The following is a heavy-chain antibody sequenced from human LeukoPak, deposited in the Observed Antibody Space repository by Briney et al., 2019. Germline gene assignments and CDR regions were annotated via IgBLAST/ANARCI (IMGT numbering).Heavy chain of an antibody. V-gene: IGHV3-43*01. CDR3: AKDIGEGYSYGYIDY. CDR1: GFTFDDYT. Sequence: PGGSLRLSCAASGFTFDDYTMHWVRHAPGKGLEWVSLISWDGGSTYYADSVKGRFTISRDNSKNSLYLQMNSLRTEDTALYYCAKDIGEGYSYGYIDYWGQGTLVTVSS. D-gene: IGHD5-18*01. CDR2: ISWDGGST. J-gene: IGHJ4*02.